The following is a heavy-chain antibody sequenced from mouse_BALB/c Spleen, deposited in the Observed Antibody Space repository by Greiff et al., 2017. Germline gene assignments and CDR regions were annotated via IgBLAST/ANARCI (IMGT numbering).Heavy chain of an antibody. CDR3: TRDKVHY. CDR2: ISSGGSYT. D-gene: IGHD2-14*01. V-gene: IGHV5-6-4*01. CDR1: GFTFSSYT. Sequence: EVQLVESGGGLVKPGGSLKLSCAASGFTFSSYTMSWVRQTPEKRLEWVATISSGGSYTYYPDSVKGRFTISRDNAKNTLYLQMSSLKSEDTAMYYCTRDKVHYWGQGTTLTVSS. J-gene: IGHJ2*01.